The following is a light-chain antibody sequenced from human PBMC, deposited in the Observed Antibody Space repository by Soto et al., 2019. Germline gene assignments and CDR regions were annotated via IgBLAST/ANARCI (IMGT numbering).Light chain of an antibody. CDR3: ASWDDSLTYV. J-gene: IGLJ1*01. CDR1: SSNIGSKT. Sequence: QSVLTQPSSVSGTPGQSVTISCSGNSSNIGSKTVNWYQELQGTAPKLLIFSNNRQPSGVPDRFSASKSGTSASLPISGLQSDDEDHDYCASWDDSLTYVFGTGTKLTVL. CDR2: SNN. V-gene: IGLV1-44*01.